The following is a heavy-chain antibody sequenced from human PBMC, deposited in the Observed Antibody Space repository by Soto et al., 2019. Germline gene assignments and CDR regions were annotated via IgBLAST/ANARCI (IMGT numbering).Heavy chain of an antibody. Sequence: PSETLSLTSTASGGSISSGDDYWSWIRQPPGKGLEWIGYIYYSGSTYYSPSLKSRVTISVDTSKNQFSLKLSSVTAADTDVYYCARGVPDTTYFVYWGLGTLVTVSS. CDR1: GGSISSGDDY. D-gene: IGHD5-18*01. CDR3: ARGVPDTTYFVY. V-gene: IGHV4-30-4*01. J-gene: IGHJ4*02. CDR2: IYYSGST.